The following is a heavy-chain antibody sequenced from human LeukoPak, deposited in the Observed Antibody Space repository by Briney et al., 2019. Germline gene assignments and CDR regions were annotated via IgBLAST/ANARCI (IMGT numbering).Heavy chain of an antibody. D-gene: IGHD5-24*01. CDR2: ISITSNTI. CDR3: ARGALDAYDS. V-gene: IGHV3-48*03. J-gene: IGHJ5*01. CDR1: GFSFRDYE. Sequence: GGSLRLSCAAPGFSFRDYEMNWVRQAPGKGLEWVSYISITSNTIHYADSVKDRFTISRDNTKNSLHLQMTRLRADDTAVYYCARGALDAYDSWGQGTPVTVSS.